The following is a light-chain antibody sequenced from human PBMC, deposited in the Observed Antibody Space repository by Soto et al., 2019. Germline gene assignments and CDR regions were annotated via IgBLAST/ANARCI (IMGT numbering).Light chain of an antibody. J-gene: IGKJ5*01. Sequence: EIVLTQSPGTLSHSLGESDTLSCQASQSVSSYLAWYQQKPGQAPRLLIYDASNRATGIPARFSGSGSGTDFTLTISSLEPEDFAVYYCQQRSNWPPITFGQGTRLEIK. CDR1: QSVSSY. CDR3: QQRSNWPPIT. CDR2: DAS. V-gene: IGKV3-11*01.